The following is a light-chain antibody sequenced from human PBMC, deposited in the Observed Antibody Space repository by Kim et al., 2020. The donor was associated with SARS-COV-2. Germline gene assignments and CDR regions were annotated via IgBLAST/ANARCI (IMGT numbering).Light chain of an antibody. V-gene: IGLV2-14*03. J-gene: IGLJ3*02. CDR1: NSDVGGYNY. CDR3: SSYTSSSTWV. CDR2: DVS. Sequence: QSALTQPASVSGSPGQSITISCTGTNSDVGGYNYVSWYQHHPGKAPKLMIYDVSKRPSGVSNRFSGSKSGNTASLTISGLQAEDAANYYCSSYTSSSTWVFGGGTQLTVL.